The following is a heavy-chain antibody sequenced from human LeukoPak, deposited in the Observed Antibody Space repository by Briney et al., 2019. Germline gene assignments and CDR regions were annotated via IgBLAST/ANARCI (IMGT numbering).Heavy chain of an antibody. Sequence: SETLSLTCTVSGGSISSGDYYWSWIRQPPGKGLEWIGYIYYSGSTYYNPSLKSRVTISVDTSKNQFSLKLSSVTAADTAVYYCARERCSGTSCYIDYWGQGTLVTVSS. V-gene: IGHV4-30-4*08. CDR1: GGSISSGDYY. CDR3: ARERCSGTSCYIDY. D-gene: IGHD2-2*02. J-gene: IGHJ4*02. CDR2: IYYSGST.